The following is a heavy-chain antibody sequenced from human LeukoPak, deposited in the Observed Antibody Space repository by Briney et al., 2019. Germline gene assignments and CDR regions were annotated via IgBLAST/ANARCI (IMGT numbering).Heavy chain of an antibody. V-gene: IGHV4-59*08. J-gene: IGHJ4*02. CDR3: ARYCTVGSCLDY. D-gene: IGHD2-15*01. Sequence: SETLSLTCTVSGGSISSYHWSWIRQPPGKGLEWIGYISNSGGTNYNPSLKSRVTISEDTSKNHFSLKLSSVTAADTAVYYSARYCTVGSCLDYWGQGTLVTVSS. CDR2: ISNSGGT. CDR1: GGSISSYH.